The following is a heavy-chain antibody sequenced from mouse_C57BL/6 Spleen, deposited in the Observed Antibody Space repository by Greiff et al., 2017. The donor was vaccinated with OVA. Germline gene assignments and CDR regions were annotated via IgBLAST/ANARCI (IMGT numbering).Heavy chain of an antibody. CDR3: ARPGGSTFDY. V-gene: IGHV1-64*01. D-gene: IGHD1-1*01. J-gene: IGHJ2*01. CDR2: IHPNSGST. Sequence: QVQLKQPGAELVKPGASVKLSCKASGYTFTSYWMHWVKQRPGQGLEWIGMIHPNSGSTNYNEKFKSKATLTVDKSSSTAYMQLSSLTAEDSAVYYCARPGGSTFDYWGQGTTLTVSS. CDR1: GYTFTSYW.